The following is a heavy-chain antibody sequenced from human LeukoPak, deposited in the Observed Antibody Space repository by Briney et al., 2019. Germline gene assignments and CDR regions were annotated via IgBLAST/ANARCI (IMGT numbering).Heavy chain of an antibody. Sequence: SVKVSCKASGGTFSSYAISWVRQAPGQGLEWMGRIIPILGIANYAQKFQGRVTITADKSTSTAYMELSSLRSEDTAVYYCATVYSSSSGAHAFDIWGQGTMVTVSS. V-gene: IGHV1-69*04. CDR2: IIPILGIA. CDR1: GGTFSSYA. J-gene: IGHJ3*02. D-gene: IGHD6-6*01. CDR3: ATVYSSSSGAHAFDI.